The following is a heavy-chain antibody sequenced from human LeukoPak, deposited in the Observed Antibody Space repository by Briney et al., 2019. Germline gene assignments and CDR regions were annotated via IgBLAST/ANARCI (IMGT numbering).Heavy chain of an antibody. CDR2: IYYSGST. CDR3: ARLKSTEQMTTVFFDY. Sequence: SETLSLTCTVSGGSISSYYWSWIRQPPGKGLEWIGYIYYSGSTNYNPSLKSRVTISVDTSKNQFSLKLSSVTAADTAVYYCARLKSTEQMTTVFFDYWGQGTLVTVSS. V-gene: IGHV4-59*08. D-gene: IGHD4-17*01. J-gene: IGHJ4*02. CDR1: GGSISSYY.